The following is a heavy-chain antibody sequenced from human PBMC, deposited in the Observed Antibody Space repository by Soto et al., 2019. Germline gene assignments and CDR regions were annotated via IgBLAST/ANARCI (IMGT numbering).Heavy chain of an antibody. CDR3: GPLVEGETRHTDPDY. J-gene: IGHJ4*02. CDR1: GVSIHNSHSF. V-gene: IGHV4-39*01. D-gene: IGHD2-21*01. CDR2: VYHNGGA. Sequence: SETLSLTCTVSGVSIHNSHSFWAWIRQPPGKGLQFIASVYHNGGAHYNSSLKSRVTISVDTANNQVSLRMRSLTAADTAFYYRGPLVEGETRHTDPDYWGQGILVTVSS.